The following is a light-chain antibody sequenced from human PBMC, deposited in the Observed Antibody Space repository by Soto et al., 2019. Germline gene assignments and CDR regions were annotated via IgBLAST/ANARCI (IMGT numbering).Light chain of an antibody. CDR1: SSNIGSNT. CDR2: SNN. CDR3: AAWDDSLKGVV. Sequence: QSVLTQPPSASGTPGQRVTISCSGSSSNIGSNTVNWYQQLPGTAPKLLIYSNNQRPSGVPDRFSGSKSGTSASLAISGLQSGGGADYYCAAWDDSLKGVVFGGGPKPPVL. J-gene: IGLJ2*01. V-gene: IGLV1-44*01.